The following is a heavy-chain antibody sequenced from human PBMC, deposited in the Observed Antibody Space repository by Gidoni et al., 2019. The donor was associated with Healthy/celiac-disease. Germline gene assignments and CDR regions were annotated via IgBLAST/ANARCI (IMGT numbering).Heavy chain of an antibody. CDR1: GFTFDDYA. J-gene: IGHJ6*02. D-gene: IGHD5-12*01. V-gene: IGHV3-9*01. CDR3: AKGRRGYIFYYYGMDV. Sequence: EVQLVESGGDLVQPGRSLRLSCAASGFTFDDYAMHWVRQAPGKGLEWVSGISWNSGSIGYADSVKGRFTISRDNAKNSLYLQMNSLRAEDTALYYCAKGRRGYIFYYYGMDVWGQGTTVTVSS. CDR2: ISWNSGSI.